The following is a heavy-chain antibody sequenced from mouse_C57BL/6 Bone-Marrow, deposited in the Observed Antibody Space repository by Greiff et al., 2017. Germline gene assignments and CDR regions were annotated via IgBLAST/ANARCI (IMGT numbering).Heavy chain of an antibody. D-gene: IGHD2-12*01. Sequence: VQLQQSGPELVKPGASVTISCKASGYAFSSSWMNWVKQRPGKGLEWIGRIYPGDGDTNYNGKFKGKATLTADKSSSKAYMQLSSLPSEDSAVYFCARSYSLFAYWGQGTLVTVSA. CDR3: ARSYSLFAY. J-gene: IGHJ3*01. CDR1: GYAFSSSW. CDR2: IYPGDGDT. V-gene: IGHV1-82*01.